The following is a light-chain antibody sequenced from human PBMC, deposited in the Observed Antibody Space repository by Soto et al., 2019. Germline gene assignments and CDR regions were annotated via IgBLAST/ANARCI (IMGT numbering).Light chain of an antibody. CDR3: QQSYGSPPFT. V-gene: IGKV1-39*01. Sequence: DIQMTQSPSPLSASVGDRVYITCRTSQSISSYLNWYQAKPGKAPKLLIYEASTLESGVPSRLSGSGSGTDFTLTISSLQPEDCATYYCQQSYGSPPFTFGPGTRVDI. CDR2: EAS. J-gene: IGKJ3*01. CDR1: QSISSY.